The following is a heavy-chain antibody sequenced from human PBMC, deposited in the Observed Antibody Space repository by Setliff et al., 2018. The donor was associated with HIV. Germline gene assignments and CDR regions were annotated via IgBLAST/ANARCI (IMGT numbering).Heavy chain of an antibody. Sequence: PGESLKISCAASGFTFSSYWMHWVRQAPGKGLVWVSHINSDGSSTSYADSVKGRFTISRDNAKNTLYLQMTSLRAEDTATYYCAKAWGSGYPSFESALMFDVWGQGTLVTVSS. CDR3: AKAWGSGYPSFESALMFDV. CDR2: INSDGSST. CDR1: GFTFSSYW. D-gene: IGHD3-16*01. V-gene: IGHV3-74*01. J-gene: IGHJ4*02.